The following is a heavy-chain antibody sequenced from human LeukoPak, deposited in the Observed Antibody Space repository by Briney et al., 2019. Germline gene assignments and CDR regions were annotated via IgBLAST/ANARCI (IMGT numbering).Heavy chain of an antibody. CDR1: GFTFSSYA. Sequence: PGGSLRLSCAASGFTFSSYAMSWVRQAPGKGLEWVSAISGSGGSTYYADSVKGRFTISRDNSKNTLYLQMNSLRAEDTAVYYCARRFSHYYDSSGYLDYWGQGTLVTVSS. CDR2: ISGSGGST. D-gene: IGHD3-22*01. V-gene: IGHV3-23*01. CDR3: ARRFSHYYDSSGYLDY. J-gene: IGHJ4*02.